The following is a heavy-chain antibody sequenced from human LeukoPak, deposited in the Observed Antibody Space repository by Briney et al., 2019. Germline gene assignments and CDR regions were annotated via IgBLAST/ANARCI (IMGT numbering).Heavy chain of an antibody. J-gene: IGHJ5*02. CDR2: IKSKTDGGTT. CDR3: ARHPRIAARPGGNWFDP. Sequence: GGSLRLSCAASGFTFSNAWMSWVRQAPGKGLEWVGRIKSKTDGGTTDYAAPVKGRFTISRDDSKNTLYLQMNSLKTEDTAVYYCARHPRIAARPGGNWFDPWGQGTLVTVSS. D-gene: IGHD6-6*01. V-gene: IGHV3-15*01. CDR1: GFTFSNAW.